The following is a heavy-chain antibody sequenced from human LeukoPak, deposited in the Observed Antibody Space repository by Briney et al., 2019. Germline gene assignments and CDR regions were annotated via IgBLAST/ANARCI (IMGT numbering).Heavy chain of an antibody. D-gene: IGHD3-10*01. V-gene: IGHV1-2*02. CDR3: AREWSWFGDHEGYFDY. Sequence: ASVKVSCKASGYTFTGYYMHWVRQAPGQGLEWMGWINPNSGGTNYAQKFQGRITMTRDTSISTAYMELSRLRSDDTAVYYCAREWSWFGDHEGYFDYWGQGTLVTVSS. J-gene: IGHJ4*02. CDR2: INPNSGGT. CDR1: GYTFTGYY.